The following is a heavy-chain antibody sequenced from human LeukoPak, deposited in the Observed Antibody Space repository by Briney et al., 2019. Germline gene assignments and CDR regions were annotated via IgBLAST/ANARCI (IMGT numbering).Heavy chain of an antibody. J-gene: IGHJ4*02. CDR1: GGSFSGYY. D-gene: IGHD6-19*01. Sequence: PSETLSLTCAVYGGSFSGYYWSWIRQPPGKGLEWIGEINHSGSTNYNPSLKSRVTISVDTSKNQFSLKLSSVTAADTAVYYCARGLKRRWLVRDACYFDYWGQGTLVTVSS. CDR2: INHSGST. CDR3: ARGLKRRWLVRDACYFDY. V-gene: IGHV4-34*01.